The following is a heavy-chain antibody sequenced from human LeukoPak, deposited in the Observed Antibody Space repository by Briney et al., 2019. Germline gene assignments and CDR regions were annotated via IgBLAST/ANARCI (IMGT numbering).Heavy chain of an antibody. CDR3: ARALYDSTGYYDY. V-gene: IGHV3-7*04. J-gene: IGHJ4*02. CDR2: IKKDGSDK. Sequence: GGSLRLSCSASGFTFSSYWMTWVRQAPGKGLQWVAYIKKDGSDKYYVDSVKGRFTISRDNAKNSLYLQMNGLRVEDTAVYYCARALYDSTGYYDYWGQGSLVTVSS. CDR1: GFTFSSYW. D-gene: IGHD3-22*01.